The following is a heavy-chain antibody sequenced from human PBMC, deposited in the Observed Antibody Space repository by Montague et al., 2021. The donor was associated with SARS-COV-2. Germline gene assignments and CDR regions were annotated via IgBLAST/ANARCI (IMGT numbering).Heavy chain of an antibody. D-gene: IGHD5-12*01. J-gene: IGHJ4*02. CDR2: TYYRSKWHN. Sequence: CAISGDSVSSNSAAWNWIRQSPSRGLEWLGRTYYRSKWHNDYAVSVKSRITINPDTSKNQFSLQLKSVTPEDTAVYYCARGWVATIHQMDNWGQGSLVIVSS. CDR1: GDSVSSNSAA. CDR3: ARGWVATIHQMDN. V-gene: IGHV6-1*01.